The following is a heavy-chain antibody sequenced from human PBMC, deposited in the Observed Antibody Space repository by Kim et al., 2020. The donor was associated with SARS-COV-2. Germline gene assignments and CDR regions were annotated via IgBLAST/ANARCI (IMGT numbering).Heavy chain of an antibody. CDR2: ISGSGGST. D-gene: IGHD6-13*01. Sequence: GGSLRLSCAASGFTFSSYAMSWVRQAPGKGLEWVSAISGSGGSTYYADSVKGRFTISRDNSKNTLYLQMSSLRAEDTAVYYCAKDPYSSSWYFDYWGQGTLVTVSS. CDR1: GFTFSSYA. J-gene: IGHJ4*02. CDR3: AKDPYSSSWYFDY. V-gene: IGHV3-23*01.